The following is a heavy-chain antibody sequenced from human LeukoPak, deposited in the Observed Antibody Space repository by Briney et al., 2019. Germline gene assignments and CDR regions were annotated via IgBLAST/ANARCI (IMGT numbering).Heavy chain of an antibody. D-gene: IGHD3-3*01. V-gene: IGHV3-30*04. CDR1: GFTFSSYA. CDR3: ARDQSVEWLSSTSSMDV. J-gene: IGHJ6*02. Sequence: GGSLRLSCAASGFTFSSYAMHWVRQAPGKGLEWVAVISYDGSNKYYADSVKGRFTISRDNSKNTLYLQMNSLRAEDTAVYYCARDQSVEWLSSTSSMDVWGQGTTVTVSS. CDR2: ISYDGSNK.